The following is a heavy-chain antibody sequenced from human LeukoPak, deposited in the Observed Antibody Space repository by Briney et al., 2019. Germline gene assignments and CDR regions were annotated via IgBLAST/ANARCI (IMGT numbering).Heavy chain of an antibody. J-gene: IGHJ4*02. D-gene: IGHD6-19*01. CDR3: ASVGVAGTWDPSFDY. CDR2: INPSGGST. Sequence: GASVKVSCKASGYTFTSYYMHWVRQAPGQGLEWMGIINPSGGSTSYAQKFQGRVTMTRDTSTSTVYMELSSLRSEDTAVYYCASVGVAGTWDPSFDYWGQGTLVTVSS. V-gene: IGHV1-46*01. CDR1: GYTFTSYY.